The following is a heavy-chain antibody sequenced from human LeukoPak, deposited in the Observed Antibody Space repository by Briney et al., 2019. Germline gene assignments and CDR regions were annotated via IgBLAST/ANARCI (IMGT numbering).Heavy chain of an antibody. J-gene: IGHJ4*02. CDR3: AKAGLVRGGALDS. Sequence: GGSLRLSCAASGFTFSTYAMAWVRQAPGKGLEWVSSITGSGDGTSAADSVTGRFSISRDNSKSSLYLQMNSLRVEDTAVYYCAKAGLVRGGALDSWGQGTLVTVSS. CDR2: ITGSGDGT. CDR1: GFTFSTYA. V-gene: IGHV3-23*01. D-gene: IGHD4/OR15-4a*01.